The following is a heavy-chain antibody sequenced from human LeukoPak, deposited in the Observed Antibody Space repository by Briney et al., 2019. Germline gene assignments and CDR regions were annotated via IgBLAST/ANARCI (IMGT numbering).Heavy chain of an antibody. CDR1: GFSFSNAW. V-gene: IGHV3-30*03. CDR2: ISYDGSYL. J-gene: IGHJ5*02. CDR3: AAYYDSNGYYFGMGFDP. D-gene: IGHD3-22*01. Sequence: GGSLRLSCATSGFSFSNAWMNWVRQAPGKGPEWLSLISYDGSYLNYADSVKGRSTISRDKSTNTVYFQLNSLRPEDTAIYYCAAYYDSNGYYFGMGFDPWGQGTLVTVSS.